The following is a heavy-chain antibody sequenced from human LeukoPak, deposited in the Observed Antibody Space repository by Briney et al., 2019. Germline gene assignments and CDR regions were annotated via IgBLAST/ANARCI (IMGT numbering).Heavy chain of an antibody. CDR2: IKSKTDGGTT. J-gene: IGHJ4*02. CDR3: TVGRYSSSWSPDY. D-gene: IGHD6-13*01. Sequence: GGSLRLSCAASGFTFNYAWMSWVRQAPGKGLEWVGRIKSKTDGGTTDYAAPVKGRFTISRDDSKNTLYLQMNSLKTEDTAVYYCTVGRYSSSWSPDYWGQGTLVTVSS. CDR1: GFTFNYAW. V-gene: IGHV3-15*01.